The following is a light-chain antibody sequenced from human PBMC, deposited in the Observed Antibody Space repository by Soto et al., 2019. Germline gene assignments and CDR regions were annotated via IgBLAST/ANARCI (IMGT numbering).Light chain of an antibody. CDR3: QQRSNWPPSIT. V-gene: IGKV3-11*01. CDR2: DAS. Sequence: NVLTQSLGTLSLSPGDRASISCRARQSVSSYLAWYQQKPGQAPRLLIYDASNRATGIPARFSGSGSGTDFTLTISSLEPEDFAVYYCQQRSNWPPSITFGQGTRLAI. J-gene: IGKJ5*01. CDR1: QSVSSY.